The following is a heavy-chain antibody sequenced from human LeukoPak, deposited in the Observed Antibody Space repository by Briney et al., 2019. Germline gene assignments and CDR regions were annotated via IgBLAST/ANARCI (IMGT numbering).Heavy chain of an antibody. CDR1: GFTLSDYY. CDR2: SSSSGSTI. V-gene: IGHV3-11*04. CDR3: ARAPKDWIVTAISFDY. D-gene: IGHD5-12*01. Sequence: GGSLRLSCAASGFTLSDYYMSWIRQASGKGLEWVSYSSSSGSTIYYADSVKGRFAISRDNAKNSLYLQMNSLGAEDTAVYYCARAPKDWIVTAISFDYWGQGTPVTVSS. J-gene: IGHJ4*02.